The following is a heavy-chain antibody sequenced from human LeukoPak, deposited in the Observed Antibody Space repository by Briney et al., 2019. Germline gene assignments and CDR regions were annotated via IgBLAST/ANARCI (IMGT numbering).Heavy chain of an antibody. CDR3: ARRSEFGVLYYMDV. J-gene: IGHJ6*03. CDR2: ISGSSGTI. D-gene: IGHD3-16*01. V-gene: IGHV3-48*01. Sequence: GGSLRLSCAASGFTFSTYSMNWVRQAPGKAREWVSYISGSSGTIYYADSVKGRFTISRDNAKNSLYLQMNSLRAEDTAVYYCARRSEFGVLYYMDVWGKGTTVTVSS. CDR1: GFTFSTYS.